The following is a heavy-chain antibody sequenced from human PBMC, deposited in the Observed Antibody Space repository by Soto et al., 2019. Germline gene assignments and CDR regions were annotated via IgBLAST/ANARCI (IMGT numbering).Heavy chain of an antibody. V-gene: IGHV3-15*07. CDR1: GFTFSDAW. D-gene: IGHD1-1*01. Sequence: PGGSLRLSCAASGFTFSDAWMNWVRQAPGKGLEWVGRIKSKTDGGTTDYGAPVEGRFTISRDDSKSMLYLQMNSLKTEDTAVYYCTTWSHYYGRDVWGQGTTVTVSS. J-gene: IGHJ6*02. CDR3: TTWSHYYGRDV. CDR2: IKSKTDGGTT.